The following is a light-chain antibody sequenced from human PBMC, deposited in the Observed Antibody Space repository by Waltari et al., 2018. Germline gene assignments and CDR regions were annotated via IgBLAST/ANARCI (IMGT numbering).Light chain of an antibody. Sequence: DIVMTQSPDSLAVSLGERATINCKSSQSVLYSSNNKNYFAWYQQTPGQPPKLLIYWASTRESGVPDRFSGSGSGTDFTLTISSLQAEDVAVYYCQQYYSTPSFGQGTKVEIK. CDR1: QSVLYSSNNKNY. J-gene: IGKJ1*01. CDR2: WAS. V-gene: IGKV4-1*01. CDR3: QQYYSTPS.